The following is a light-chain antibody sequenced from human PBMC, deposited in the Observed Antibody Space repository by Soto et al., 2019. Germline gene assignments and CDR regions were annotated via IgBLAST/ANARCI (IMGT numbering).Light chain of an antibody. Sequence: QSVLTQPASASATPGHSAAISCAGTKNDVGMYDLYFYYNHQPCKALSLIIYELIQRPSGMRKRFTGSKSGKTATLTDSGLQAADEADYFCKSYAGSNTYVFGSGTKVTVL. V-gene: IGLV2-8*01. CDR3: KSYAGSNTYV. CDR1: KNDVGMYDL. J-gene: IGLJ1*01. CDR2: ELI.